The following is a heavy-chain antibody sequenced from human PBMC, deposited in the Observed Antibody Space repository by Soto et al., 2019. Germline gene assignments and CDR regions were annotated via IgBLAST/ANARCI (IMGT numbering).Heavy chain of an antibody. J-gene: IGHJ1*01. CDR2: IYHSGST. Sequence: QLQLQESGSGLVKPSQTLSLTCAVSGGSISSGGYSWSWIRQQPGQGLEWIGYIYHSGSTYYNPSLKSRVTISVDRSKNHFSLKLSSVTAADTAVNYCARGQVVAAQHWGQGTLVTVSS. D-gene: IGHD2-15*01. CDR3: ARGQVVAAQH. V-gene: IGHV4-30-2*01. CDR1: GGSISSGGYS.